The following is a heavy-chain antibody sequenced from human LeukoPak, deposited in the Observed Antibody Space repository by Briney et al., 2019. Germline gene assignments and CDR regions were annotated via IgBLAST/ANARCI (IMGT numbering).Heavy chain of an antibody. CDR3: ASNSDYGSGSNY. J-gene: IGHJ4*02. Sequence: ASVKVSCKASGGTFSSYAINWVRQATGQGLEWMGWMNPNSGNTGYAQKFQGRVTMTRNTSISTAYMELSSLRSEDTAVYYCASNSDYGSGSNYWGQGTLVTVSS. V-gene: IGHV1-8*02. D-gene: IGHD3-10*01. CDR2: MNPNSGNT. CDR1: GGTFSSYA.